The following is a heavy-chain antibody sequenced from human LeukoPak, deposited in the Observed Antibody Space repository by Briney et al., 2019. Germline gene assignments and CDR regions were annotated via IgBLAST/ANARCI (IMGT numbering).Heavy chain of an antibody. D-gene: IGHD6-19*01. CDR2: ISSSGSTI. CDR1: GFTFSDYY. V-gene: IGHV3-11*01. CDR3: ARAPNSRGWYWVGTGARGSFDY. Sequence: GGSLRLSCAASGFTFSDYYMSWIRQAPGKGLEWVSYISSSGSTIYYADSVKGRFTISRDNAKNSLYLQMNSLRAEDTAVYYCARAPNSRGWYWVGTGARGSFDYGGKGTLVPVSS. J-gene: IGHJ4*02.